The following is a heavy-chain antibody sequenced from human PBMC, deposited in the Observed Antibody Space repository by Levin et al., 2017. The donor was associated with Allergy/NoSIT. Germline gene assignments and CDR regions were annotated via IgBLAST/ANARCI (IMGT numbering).Heavy chain of an antibody. J-gene: IGHJ6*02. CDR3: ARRYPARMTMVRGVIIKSIYGMDV. CDR1: GGSFSGYY. D-gene: IGHD3-10*01. V-gene: IGHV4-34*01. Sequence: NPSETLSLTCAVYGGSFSGYYWSWIRQPPGKGLEWIGEINHSGSTNYNPSLKSRVTISVDTSKNQFSLKLSSVTAADTAVYYCARRYPARMTMVRGVIIKSIYGMDVWGQGTTVTVSS. CDR2: INHSGST.